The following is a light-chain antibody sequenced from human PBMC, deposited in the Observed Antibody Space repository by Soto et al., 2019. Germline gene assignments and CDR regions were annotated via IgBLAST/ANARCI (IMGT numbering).Light chain of an antibody. CDR1: QTISTW. V-gene: IGKV1-5*01. J-gene: IGKJ1*01. Sequence: DIQVTQSPPTLSASVGDRVTITCRASQTISTWMAWYQQRPGKAPNLLIFDASTLESGVPSRFSGSGSGTTFTLTISSLQSDDFATYYCLQYNGYYRTFGQGTKVDNK. CDR2: DAS. CDR3: LQYNGYYRT.